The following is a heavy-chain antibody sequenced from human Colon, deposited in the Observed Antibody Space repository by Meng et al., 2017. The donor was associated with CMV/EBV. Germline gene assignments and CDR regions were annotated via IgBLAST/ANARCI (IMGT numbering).Heavy chain of an antibody. CDR3: TRKEPAKGSDV. V-gene: IGHV3-13*01. J-gene: IGHJ6*02. CDR2: IGSAGDT. CDR1: GFTLSRYD. D-gene: IGHD1-14*01. Sequence: GGSLRLSCAASGFTLSRYDIHWVRQVTGKGLEWVSGIGSAGDTYYADSVKGRFTISREKAKNSLYLQMNSLRAGDTAVYFCTRKEPAKGSDVWGQGTTVTGSS.